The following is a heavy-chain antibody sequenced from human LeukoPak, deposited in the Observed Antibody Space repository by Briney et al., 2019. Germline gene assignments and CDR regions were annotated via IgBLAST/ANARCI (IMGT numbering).Heavy chain of an antibody. CDR3: VRGVGVSRFNYLDP. V-gene: IGHV3-33*08. CDR1: GFTFSSFG. D-gene: IGHD1-7*01. J-gene: IGHJ5*02. Sequence: AGGSLRLSCSASGFTFSSFGMHWVRQAPGKGLEWVAVIWYDASNKYYGDSVKGRFTISRDNSKNTLYLQMNSLRDDDTAVYYCVRGVGVSRFNYLDPWGQGTLVIVSP. CDR2: IWYDASNK.